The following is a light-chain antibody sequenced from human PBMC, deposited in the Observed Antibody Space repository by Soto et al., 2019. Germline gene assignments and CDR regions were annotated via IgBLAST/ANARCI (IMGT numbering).Light chain of an antibody. J-gene: IGKJ1*01. V-gene: IGKV3-20*01. CDR3: QHYGSSFRT. CDR1: QSVSASY. CDR2: GAS. Sequence: EIVLTQSPGTLSLSPGERATLSCRATQSVSASYLAWYQRKPGQAPRLLIYGASSRATGIPDRFSGSGSATDFTLIISRLEPEDFAVYYCQHYGSSFRTFGQGTKVDI.